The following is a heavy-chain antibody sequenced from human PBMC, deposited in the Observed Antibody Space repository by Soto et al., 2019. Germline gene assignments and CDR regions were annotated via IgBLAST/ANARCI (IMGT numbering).Heavy chain of an antibody. V-gene: IGHV1-3*01. J-gene: IGHJ1*01. CDR3: ARVSYDSSGAPEYFQH. CDR2: INAGNGNT. Sequence: ASVKVSCKASWYTFTSYAMHLGGPAPGQRLEWMGWINAGNGNTKYSQKFQGRVTITRDTSASTAYMELSSLRSEDTAVYYCARVSYDSSGAPEYFQHWGQGTLVTVSS. D-gene: IGHD3-22*01. CDR1: WYTFTSYA.